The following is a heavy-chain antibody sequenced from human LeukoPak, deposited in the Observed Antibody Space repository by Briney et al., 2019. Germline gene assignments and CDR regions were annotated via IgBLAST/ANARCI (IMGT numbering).Heavy chain of an antibody. D-gene: IGHD6-13*01. V-gene: IGHV4-4*08. J-gene: IGHJ4*02. Sequence: SETLSLTCTVSGGSISNYYWIWMRQPPGKGLEWIGSLYNSGGTNYNPSLKSRVTISVDTSKNQFSLKLSSVTAADTAVYFCARLLPSSLLDYWGQGTLVTVSS. CDR1: GGSISNYY. CDR3: ARLLPSSLLDY. CDR2: LYNSGGT.